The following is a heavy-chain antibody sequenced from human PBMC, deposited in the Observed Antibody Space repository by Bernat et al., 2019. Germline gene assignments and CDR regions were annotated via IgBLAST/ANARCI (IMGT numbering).Heavy chain of an antibody. J-gene: IGHJ6*02. V-gene: IGHV4-34*01. Sequence: QVQLQQWGAGLLKPSETLSLTCAVYGGSFSGYYWSWIRQPPGKGLEWIGEINHSGSTNYNPSLKSRVTISVDTSKNQFSLKLSSVTAADTSVYYCAGRWGAAGVFDTPSHPQYGMDVWGQGTTVTVSS. CDR2: INHSGST. D-gene: IGHD2-15*01. CDR3: AGRWGAAGVFDTPSHPQYGMDV. CDR1: GGSFSGYY.